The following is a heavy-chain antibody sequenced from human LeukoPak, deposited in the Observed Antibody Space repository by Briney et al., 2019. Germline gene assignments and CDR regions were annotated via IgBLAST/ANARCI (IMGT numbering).Heavy chain of an antibody. J-gene: IGHJ4*02. CDR3: AKDMSYDRTYYFDY. CDR2: ISWNSGSI. Sequence: GGSLRLSCAASGFTFDDYVMHWVRQAPGKGLEWVSGISWNSGSIGYADSVKGRFTISRDNAKNSLYLQMNSLRAEDTALYYCAKDMSYDRTYYFDYWGQGTLVTVSS. CDR1: GFTFDDYV. V-gene: IGHV3-9*01. D-gene: IGHD3-22*01.